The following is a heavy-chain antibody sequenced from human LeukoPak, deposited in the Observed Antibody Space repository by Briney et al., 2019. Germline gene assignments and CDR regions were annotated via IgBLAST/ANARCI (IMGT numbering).Heavy chain of an antibody. CDR1: GYTFTNSY. Sequence: ASVKVSCKASGYTFTNSYIHRVRQAPGQGLEWMGIINPSVGSTSYAQKFQGRVTMTRDTSTSTVYMELSSLRSEDTAVYYCARTRSSNAPTYYFDYWGQGSLVTVSS. J-gene: IGHJ4*02. CDR2: INPSVGST. D-gene: IGHD4-11*01. V-gene: IGHV1-46*01. CDR3: ARTRSSNAPTYYFDY.